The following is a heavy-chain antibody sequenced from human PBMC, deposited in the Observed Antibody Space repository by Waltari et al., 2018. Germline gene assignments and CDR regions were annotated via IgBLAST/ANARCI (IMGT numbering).Heavy chain of an antibody. CDR2: IDSEGRTR. J-gene: IGHJ6*03. CDR3: ARGFYPYMDV. V-gene: IGHV3-74*01. Sequence: EVQLVESGGGLAQPGGSLRLSCAASGFTFRSYWMHWARQAPGKGLVWVSRIDSEGRTRNYADSVKGRFTISRDNAKNTLYLQMNSLRAEDTAVYYCARGFYPYMDVWGKGTTVTVSS. D-gene: IGHD3-3*01. CDR1: GFTFRSYW.